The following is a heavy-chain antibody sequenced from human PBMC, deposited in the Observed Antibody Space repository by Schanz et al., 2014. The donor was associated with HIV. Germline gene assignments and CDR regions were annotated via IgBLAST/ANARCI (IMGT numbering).Heavy chain of an antibody. D-gene: IGHD3-16*01. CDR3: AIRTPMISFGAFDI. V-gene: IGHV3-23*01. CDR1: GFTFRSYA. CDR2: ISAGVGTA. J-gene: IGHJ3*02. Sequence: EVQLLESGGGLVQPGGSLRLTCAASGFTFRSYAMTWVRQAPGKGLEWVSTISAGVGTASYADSVKGRFTISRDNSKKMLFLQMNRLRAEDTAVYYCAIRTPMISFGAFDIWGRGTMVTVSS.